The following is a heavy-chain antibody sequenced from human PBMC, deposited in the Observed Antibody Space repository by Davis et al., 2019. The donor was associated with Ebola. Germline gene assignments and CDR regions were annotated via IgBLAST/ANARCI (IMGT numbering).Heavy chain of an antibody. CDR3: AKVPYTTIIRVYFDY. V-gene: IGHV3-23*01. CDR1: GFPFRWFV. CDR2: ISGSGGST. J-gene: IGHJ4*02. Sequence: GESLNIPCAASGFPFRWFVLSLVRQAPGKGLEWVSAISGSGGSTYYADSVKGRFTISRDNSKNTLYLQMNSLRAEDTAVYYCAKVPYTTIIRVYFDYWGQGTLVTVSS. D-gene: IGHD3-16*01.